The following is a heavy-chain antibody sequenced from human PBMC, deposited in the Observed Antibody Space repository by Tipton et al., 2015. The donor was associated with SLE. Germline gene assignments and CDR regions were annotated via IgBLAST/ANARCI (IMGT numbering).Heavy chain of an antibody. Sequence: SLRLSCAASGFTFSSYDMHWVRQATGKGLEWVSAIGTAGDTYYPGSVKGRFTISRENAKNSLYLQMNSLRAGDTAVYYCARVGAGSSSYWYFDLWGRGTLVTVSS. CDR3: ARVGAGSSSYWYFDL. CDR1: GFTFSSYD. J-gene: IGHJ2*01. CDR2: IGTAGDT. V-gene: IGHV3-13*04. D-gene: IGHD3-10*01.